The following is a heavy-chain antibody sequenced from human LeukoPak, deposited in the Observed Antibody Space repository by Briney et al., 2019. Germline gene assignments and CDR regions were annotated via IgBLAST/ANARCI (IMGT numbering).Heavy chain of an antibody. V-gene: IGHV4-39*01. D-gene: IGHD3-22*01. CDR1: GGSISSSSYY. CDR3: ARLNREGGGVNYYDSSGYNY. CDR2: IYYSGST. Sequence: SETLSLTCTVSGGSISSSSYYWGWIRQPPGKGLDWFGRIYYSGSTYYNPSLKSRVTTSVDTSKNQFSLKLSSVTAADTAVYYCARLNREGGGVNYYDSSGYNYWGQGTLVTVSS. J-gene: IGHJ4*02.